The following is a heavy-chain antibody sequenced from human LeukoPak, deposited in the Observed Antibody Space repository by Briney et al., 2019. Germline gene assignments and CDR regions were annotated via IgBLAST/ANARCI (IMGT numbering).Heavy chain of an antibody. CDR2: ISYDGSNK. CDR3: AMDSYGPDDY. V-gene: IGHV3-30*04. Sequence: QAGGSLRLSCAASGFTFSSYAMHWVRQAPGKGLEWVAVISYDGSNKYYADSVKGRFTISRDNSKNTLYLQMNSLRAEDTAVYYCAMDSYGPDDYWGQGTLVTVSS. J-gene: IGHJ4*02. D-gene: IGHD5-18*01. CDR1: GFTFSSYA.